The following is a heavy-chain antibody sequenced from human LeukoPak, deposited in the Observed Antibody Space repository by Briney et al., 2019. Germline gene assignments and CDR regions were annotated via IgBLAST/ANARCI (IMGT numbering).Heavy chain of an antibody. Sequence: GGSLRLSCAASGFTFSSYWMSWVRQAPGKGLEWVANIKKDGSEKYYVDSVKGRFTISRDNAKKSLYLQMNSLRAEDTAVYYCARAPLHLAMYHYFDYWGQGTLVTVSS. J-gene: IGHJ4*02. D-gene: IGHD2-2*01. CDR1: GFTFSSYW. CDR2: IKKDGSEK. V-gene: IGHV3-7*01. CDR3: ARAPLHLAMYHYFDY.